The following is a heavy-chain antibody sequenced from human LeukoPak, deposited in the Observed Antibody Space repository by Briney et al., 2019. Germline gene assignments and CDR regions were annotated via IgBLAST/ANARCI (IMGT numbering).Heavy chain of an antibody. Sequence: AGGSLRLSCAASGFTFSSYEMNWVRQAPGKGLEWVSYISSSGSTIYYADSVKGRFTISRDNAKNSLYLQMNSLRAEDTAVYYCARVARGVKYYYYYMDVWGKGTTVTISS. D-gene: IGHD3-10*01. V-gene: IGHV3-48*03. CDR2: ISSSGSTI. CDR1: GFTFSSYE. J-gene: IGHJ6*03. CDR3: ARVARGVKYYYYYMDV.